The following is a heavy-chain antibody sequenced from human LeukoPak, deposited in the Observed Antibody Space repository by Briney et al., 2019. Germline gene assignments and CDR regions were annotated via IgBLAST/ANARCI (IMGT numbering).Heavy chain of an antibody. V-gene: IGHV4-34*01. J-gene: IGHJ4*02. CDR3: ARTDVTVSGTLDY. CDR1: GGSFDDYY. Sequence: SETLSLTCGVYGGSFDDYYWSSIRQPPGKGLEWIGEINHSGSANYNPSLKSRVTISVDTSKNQFSLKLNSVTAADTAVYYCARTDVTVSGTLDYWGQGTLVTVSS. CDR2: INHSGSA. D-gene: IGHD6-19*01.